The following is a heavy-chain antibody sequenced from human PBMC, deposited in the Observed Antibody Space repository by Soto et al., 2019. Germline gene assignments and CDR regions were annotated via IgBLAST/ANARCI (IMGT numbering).Heavy chain of an antibody. CDR1: GFTFSSYG. CDR3: AKDLWFGELLHLDY. Sequence: SLRLSCAASGFTFSSYGMHWVRQAPGKGLEWVAVISYDGSNKYYADSVKGRFTISRDNSKNTLYLQMNSLRAEDTAVYYCAKDLWFGELLHLDYWGQGTLVTVSS. D-gene: IGHD3-10*01. J-gene: IGHJ4*02. V-gene: IGHV3-30*18. CDR2: ISYDGSNK.